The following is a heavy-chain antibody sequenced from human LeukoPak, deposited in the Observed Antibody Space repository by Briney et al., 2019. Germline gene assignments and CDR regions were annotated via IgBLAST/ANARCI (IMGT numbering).Heavy chain of an antibody. J-gene: IGHJ3*02. CDR2: ISTSSSYI. Sequence: GGSLRHSCAASGFTFSSYSMNWVRQAPGKGLEWVSSISTSSSYIYYADSVKGRFTISRDNAKNSLYLQMNSLRAEDTAVYYCARDRQTANDAFDIWGQGTMVTVSS. CDR3: ARDRQTANDAFDI. V-gene: IGHV3-21*01. CDR1: GFTFSSYS.